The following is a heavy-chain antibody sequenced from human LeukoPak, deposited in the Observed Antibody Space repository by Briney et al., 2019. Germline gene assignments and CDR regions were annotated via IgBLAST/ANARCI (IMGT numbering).Heavy chain of an antibody. V-gene: IGHV6-1*01. D-gene: IGHD6-19*01. CDR3: ARGISGSFDY. J-gene: IGHJ4*02. CDR2: TNYRSKWYN. CDR1: GDSVSGNIVA. Sequence: SQTLSLTCDISGDSVSGNIVACNWIRQSPPRGLEWLGRTNYRSKWYNDYAVSVRGRITINPDTSKNRFSLQLDSVTPEDTAVYYCARGISGSFDYWGQGTLVTVSS.